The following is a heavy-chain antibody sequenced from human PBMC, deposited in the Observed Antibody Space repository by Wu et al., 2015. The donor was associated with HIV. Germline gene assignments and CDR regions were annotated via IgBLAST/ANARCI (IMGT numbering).Heavy chain of an antibody. D-gene: IGHD6-19*01. Sequence: QPQLEQSGTEVKKSGASVMLACKTIGYRFTQYPISWVRQAPGQGLEWMGWISAYDGNTNYAQNLQGRVTMTTDTSTSTAYMELRSLRSDDTAVYYCARDQQWPTTYYYYYGMDVWGQGTTVTVSS. CDR2: ISAYDGNT. CDR3: ARDQQWPTTYYYYYGMDV. CDR1: GYRFTQYP. V-gene: IGHV1-18*01. J-gene: IGHJ6*02.